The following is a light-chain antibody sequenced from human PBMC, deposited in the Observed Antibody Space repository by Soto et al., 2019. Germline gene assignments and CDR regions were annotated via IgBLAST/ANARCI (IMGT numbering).Light chain of an antibody. J-gene: IGLJ1*01. CDR2: EVS. Sequence: QSVLTQPPSASGSPGQSVTISCTGSSSDVGGYNYVAWYQQHPGKAPRLMIYEVSKRPSGVPDRFSGSKSGNTASLTVSGLQAEDEADHYCCSYAGSTTYVFGAGTKVTVL. V-gene: IGLV2-8*01. CDR3: CSYAGSTTYV. CDR1: SSDVGGYNY.